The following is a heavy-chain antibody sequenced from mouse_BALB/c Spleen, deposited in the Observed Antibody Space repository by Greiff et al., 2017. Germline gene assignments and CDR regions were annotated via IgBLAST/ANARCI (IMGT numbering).Heavy chain of an antibody. D-gene: IGHD2-1*01. CDR2: INPSTGYT. CDR1: GYTFTSYW. V-gene: IGHV1-7*01. Sequence: QVQLQQSGAELAKPGASVKMSCKASGYTFTSYWMHWVNQRPGQGLEWIGYINPSTGYTEYNQKFKDKATLTADKSSSTAYMQLSSLTSEDSAVYYCAGNYPAWFAYWGQGTLVTVSA. CDR3: AGNYPAWFAY. J-gene: IGHJ3*01.